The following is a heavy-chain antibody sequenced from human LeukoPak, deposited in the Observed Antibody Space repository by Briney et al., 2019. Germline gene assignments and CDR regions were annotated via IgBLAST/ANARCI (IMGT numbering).Heavy chain of an antibody. CDR3: ARHGRDGYNYGPVVYY. CDR1: GGSFSGYY. CDR2: MYYRGST. Sequence: SETLSLTCAVYGGSFSGYYWGWIRQSPGKGLEWIGSMYYRGSTYYNPSLKSRVTLTVDTPKNQFSLKLSSVTAADTAVYYCARHGRDGYNYGPVVYYWGQGTLVTVSS. V-gene: IGHV4-39*01. J-gene: IGHJ4*02. D-gene: IGHD5-24*01.